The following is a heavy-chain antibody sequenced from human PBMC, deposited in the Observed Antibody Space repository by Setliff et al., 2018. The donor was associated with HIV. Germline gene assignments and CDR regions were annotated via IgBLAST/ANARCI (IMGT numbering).Heavy chain of an antibody. CDR2: ISGYNGRT. D-gene: IGHD2-15*01. V-gene: IGHV1-18*01. Sequence: GASVKVSCKASGYTFDDYGIFWLRQAPGQGLELMGWISGYNGRTNYAASFQDRVSLTTDTYTSTAYMELRSLRSDDTAMYYCARASGGSSVEDVFDVWGHGTMVTVSS. J-gene: IGHJ3*01. CDR1: GYTFDDYG. CDR3: ARASGGSSVEDVFDV.